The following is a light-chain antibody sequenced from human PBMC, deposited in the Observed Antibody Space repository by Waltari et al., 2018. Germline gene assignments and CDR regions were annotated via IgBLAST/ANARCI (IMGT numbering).Light chain of an antibody. J-gene: IGLJ3*02. CDR1: SSDVGGYNY. CDR2: EVS. V-gene: IGLV2-14*01. CDR3: SSYAISRPWV. Sequence: QSALTQPASVSGSPGQSITISRTGTSSDVGGYNYVSWYQHHPGKAPKLMIYEVSNRPSGVSNRFSGSKSGNTASLTISGLQAEDEGDYYCSSYAISRPWVFGGGTKLTVL.